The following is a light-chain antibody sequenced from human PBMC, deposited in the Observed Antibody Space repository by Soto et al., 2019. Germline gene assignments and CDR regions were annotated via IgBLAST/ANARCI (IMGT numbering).Light chain of an antibody. J-gene: IGLJ1*01. V-gene: IGLV2-11*01. Sequence: QSVLTQPRSVSGAPGQSVTISCTGTSSDVGYYNYVSWYQQHPGTAPKLVIYDVTMRPSGVPDRFSGSKSGNTASLTISGLQAEDEADYYCCSYAGTYTFCVFGTGTKVTVL. CDR3: CSYAGTYTFCV. CDR2: DVT. CDR1: SSDVGYYNY.